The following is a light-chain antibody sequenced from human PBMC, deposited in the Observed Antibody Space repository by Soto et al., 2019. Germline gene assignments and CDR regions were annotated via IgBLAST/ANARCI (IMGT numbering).Light chain of an antibody. V-gene: IGLV2-8*01. J-gene: IGLJ2*01. CDR2: KVN. CDR3: SSYADTNNLV. Sequence: QSALTQPPSASGSPGQSVTISCTGTSSDIGGYNFVSWYQQHPGKAPKLMIDKVNKRPSGVPDRFSGSKSGNTASLTVSGLQAEDEADYYCSSYADTNNLVFGGGTKLTVL. CDR1: SSDIGGYNF.